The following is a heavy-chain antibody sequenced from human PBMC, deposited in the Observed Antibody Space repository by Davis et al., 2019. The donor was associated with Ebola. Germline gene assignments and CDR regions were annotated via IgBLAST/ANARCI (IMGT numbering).Heavy chain of an antibody. Sequence: GESLKISCAASGFTFSSYAMHWVRQAPGKGLEWVAVIPYDRSNKYYADSVKGRFTISRDNSKNTLYLQMNSLRAEDTAVYYCARDAGTVYYYYGMDVWGQGTTVTVSS. CDR3: ARDAGTVYYYYGMDV. CDR2: IPYDRSNK. V-gene: IGHV3-30-3*01. D-gene: IGHD3-10*01. J-gene: IGHJ6*02. CDR1: GFTFSSYA.